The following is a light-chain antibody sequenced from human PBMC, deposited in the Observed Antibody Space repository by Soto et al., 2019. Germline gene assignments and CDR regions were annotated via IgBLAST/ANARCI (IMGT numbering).Light chain of an antibody. V-gene: IGKV2-28*01. CDR2: LGS. CDR1: QSLLYSNGYNY. Sequence: DIVMTQSPLSLPVTPGEPASISCRSSQSLLYSNGYNYLDWYLQKPGQSPQLLIYLGSNRASGVSDRFSGSGSGTDFTLKISRVQAEDVGVYYCMQALQTPLTFGQGTKVEIK. CDR3: MQALQTPLT. J-gene: IGKJ1*01.